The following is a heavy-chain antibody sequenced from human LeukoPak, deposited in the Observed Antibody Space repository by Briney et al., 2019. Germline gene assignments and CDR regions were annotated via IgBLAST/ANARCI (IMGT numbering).Heavy chain of an antibody. CDR1: GGTFSSYA. CDR3: AREKDAVLRYFDWLLGPFDY. CDR2: IIPIFGTA. D-gene: IGHD3-9*01. V-gene: IGHV1-69*05. Sequence: SVKVSCKASGGTFSSYAISWVRQAPGQGLEWMGRIIPIFGTANYAQKFQGRVTITTDESTSTAYMELSSLRSEDTAVYYCAREKDAVLRYFDWLLGPFDYWGQGTLVTVSS. J-gene: IGHJ4*02.